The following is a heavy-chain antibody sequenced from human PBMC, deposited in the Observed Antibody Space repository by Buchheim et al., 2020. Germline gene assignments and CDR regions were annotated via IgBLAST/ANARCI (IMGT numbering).Heavy chain of an antibody. CDR1: GGSISSGGYY. Sequence: QVQLQESGPGLVKHSQTLSLTCTVSGGSISSGGYYWSWIRQHPGQGLEWIGYIYYSGSTYYKPSLKSRVTISVDTAKNQFSLKLSSVTAADTAVYYCAGGSLSEQGWADFWSGYYTLNWFDPWGQGTL. CDR2: IYYSGST. V-gene: IGHV4-31*03. CDR3: AGGSLSEQGWADFWSGYYTLNWFDP. J-gene: IGHJ5*02. D-gene: IGHD3-3*01.